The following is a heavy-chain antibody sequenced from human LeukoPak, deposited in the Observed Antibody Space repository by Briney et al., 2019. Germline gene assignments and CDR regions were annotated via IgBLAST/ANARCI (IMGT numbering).Heavy chain of an antibody. CDR3: ARSGVFGVALDY. CDR2: IYTSGST. Sequence: SETLSLTCTVSGGSISSYYWSWIRQPAGKGLEWIGRIYTSGSTNYNPSLKSRVIMSVDTSKNQFSLKLSSVTAADTAVYYCARSGVFGVALDYWGQGTLVTVSS. D-gene: IGHD3-3*01. V-gene: IGHV4-4*07. CDR1: GGSISSYY. J-gene: IGHJ4*02.